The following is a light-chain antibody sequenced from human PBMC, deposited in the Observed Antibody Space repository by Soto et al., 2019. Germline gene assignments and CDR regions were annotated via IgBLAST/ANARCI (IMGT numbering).Light chain of an antibody. Sequence: EIVMTQSPATLSVSPGERATLSCRASQSVSSNLAWYQQKPGQAPSLLIYGESTRATGIPARFSGSGSGTEFTFSISRMQSVDFSIYYCQLYNNWPPFTFGPGNKVDIK. CDR1: QSVSSN. CDR3: QLYNNWPPFT. CDR2: GES. V-gene: IGKV3-15*01. J-gene: IGKJ3*01.